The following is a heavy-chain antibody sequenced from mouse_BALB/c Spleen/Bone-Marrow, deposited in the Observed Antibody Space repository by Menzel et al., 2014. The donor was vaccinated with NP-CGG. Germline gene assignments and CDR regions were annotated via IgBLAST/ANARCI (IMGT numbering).Heavy chain of an antibody. D-gene: IGHD2-3*01. CDR3: TREEDYDGNYKFAY. CDR2: ISSGGRYI. J-gene: IGHJ3*01. CDR1: GFTFSTYI. Sequence: EVQLVESGGDLVKPGGSLKLSCAASGFTFSTYIMSWVRQTSEKRLEWVATISSGGRYIFYPDSVKGRFTLSRDNAKNTLYLQMSSLRSDDTAMYYCTREEDYDGNYKFAYWGQGTLVTVSA. V-gene: IGHV5-6-4*01.